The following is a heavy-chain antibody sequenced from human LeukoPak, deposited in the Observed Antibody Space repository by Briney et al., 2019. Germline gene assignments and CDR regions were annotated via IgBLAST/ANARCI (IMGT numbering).Heavy chain of an antibody. J-gene: IGHJ2*01. CDR2: IKQDGSEK. CDR1: GFSFSDYW. CDR3: ARGYWNFGL. Sequence: GGSLRLSGVASGFSFSDYWMTWVRQAPGKGLEWVANIKQDGSEKNYVDSVKGRFTSSRDNAKNSLYLQMNRLRAEDTAVYYCARGYWNFGLWGRGTQVTVSS. V-gene: IGHV3-7*01.